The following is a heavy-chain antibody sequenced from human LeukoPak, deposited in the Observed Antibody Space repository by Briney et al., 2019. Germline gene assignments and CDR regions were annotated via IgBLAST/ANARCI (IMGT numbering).Heavy chain of an antibody. J-gene: IGHJ6*02. CDR2: ISGSGGST. D-gene: IGHD3-9*01. CDR3: ASILKGYYYGMDV. Sequence: PGGSLRLSCAASGFTFSSYAMSWVRQAPGKGLEWVSAISGSGGSTYYADSVKGRFTISRDNSKNTLYLQMNSLGAEDTAVYYCASILKGYYYGMDVWGQGTTVTVSS. V-gene: IGHV3-23*01. CDR1: GFTFSSYA.